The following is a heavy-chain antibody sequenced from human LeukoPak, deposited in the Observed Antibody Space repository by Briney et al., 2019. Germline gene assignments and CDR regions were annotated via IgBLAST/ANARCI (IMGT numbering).Heavy chain of an antibody. D-gene: IGHD5-18*01. J-gene: IGHJ4*02. CDR3: ARCRIVLIDTAMVNGYFDY. V-gene: IGHV1-69*05. CDR2: IIPIFGTA. Sequence: GASVKVSCKASGGTFSSYAISWVRQAPGQGLEWMGRIIPIFGTANYAQKFQGRVTITTDESTSTAYMELSSLRSEDTAVYYCARCRIVLIDTAMVNGYFDYWGQGTLVTVPS. CDR1: GGTFSSYA.